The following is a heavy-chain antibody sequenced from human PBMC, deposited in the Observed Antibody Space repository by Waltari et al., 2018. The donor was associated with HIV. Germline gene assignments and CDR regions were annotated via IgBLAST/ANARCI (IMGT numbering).Heavy chain of an antibody. V-gene: IGHV3-49*03. J-gene: IGHJ4*02. CDR1: GFPFGDYA. CDR3: TKGRMTTDY. Sequence: EVQLVESGGGLVQPGRSLRLSCTASGFPFGDYAMSWLRQAPGKGLEWVGCIRSKAYGGTTEYAASVKGRFTISRDDSRSIAYLQMNSLQTEDTAVYYCTKGRMTTDYWGQGTLVTVSS. CDR2: IRSKAYGGTT. D-gene: IGHD4-17*01.